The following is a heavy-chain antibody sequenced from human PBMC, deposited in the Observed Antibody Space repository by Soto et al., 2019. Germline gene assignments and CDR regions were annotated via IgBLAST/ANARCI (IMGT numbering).Heavy chain of an antibody. CDR1: GGSISSGDYY. V-gene: IGHV4-30-4*01. CDR3: ARGLSQAYYYDSSGYHYFDY. J-gene: IGHJ4*02. CDR2: IYYSGST. Sequence: PSETLSLTCTVSGGSISSGDYYWSWIRQPPGKGLEWIGYIYYSGSTYYNPSLKSRVTISVDTSKNQFSLKLSSVTAADTAVYYCARGLSQAYYYDSSGYHYFDYWGQGTLVTV. D-gene: IGHD3-22*01.